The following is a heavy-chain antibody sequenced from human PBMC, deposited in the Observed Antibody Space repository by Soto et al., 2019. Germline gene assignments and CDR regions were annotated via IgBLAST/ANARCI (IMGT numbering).Heavy chain of an antibody. Sequence: EVQLLESGGGLVQPGGSLRLSCAASGFTFSSYAMSWVRQAPGKGLEWVSAISGSGGSTYYADSVKGRFTISRDNSKNTLYLQMNSLRAEDTAVDYCAKDCSGGSCYSPPGSNDYWGQGTLVTVSS. J-gene: IGHJ4*02. CDR2: ISGSGGST. V-gene: IGHV3-23*01. CDR1: GFTFSSYA. CDR3: AKDCSGGSCYSPPGSNDY. D-gene: IGHD2-15*01.